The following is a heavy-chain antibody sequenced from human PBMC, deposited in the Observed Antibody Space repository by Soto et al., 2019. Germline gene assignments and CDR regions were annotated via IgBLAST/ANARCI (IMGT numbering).Heavy chain of an antibody. CDR1: GGPMNNYY. D-gene: IGHD3-10*01. V-gene: IGHV4-59*08. Sequence: QEQLQESGPGLVKPSETLSLTCTISGGPMNNYYCSWFRQPPGQGLEWIGYMGYNGFTRYNPSLRSRVAISLDTAKNQFSLNLSSVTAADTALYYCARQGFGELHGLVDVWGQGITVTVSS. CDR3: ARQGFGELHGLVDV. J-gene: IGHJ6*02. CDR2: MGYNGFT.